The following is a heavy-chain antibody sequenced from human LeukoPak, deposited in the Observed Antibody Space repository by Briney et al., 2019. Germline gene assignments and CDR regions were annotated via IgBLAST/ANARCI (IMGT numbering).Heavy chain of an antibody. CDR1: GYTFTSYD. CDR3: ARRSYGYYYYYYMDV. J-gene: IGHJ6*03. CDR2: MNPNSGNT. Sequence: GASVKVSCKASGYTFTSYDINWVRRATGQGLEWMGWMNPNSGNTGYAQKFQGRVTITRNTSISTAYMELSSLRSEDTAVYYCARRSYGYYYYYYMDVWGKGTTVTVSS. D-gene: IGHD5-18*01. V-gene: IGHV1-8*03.